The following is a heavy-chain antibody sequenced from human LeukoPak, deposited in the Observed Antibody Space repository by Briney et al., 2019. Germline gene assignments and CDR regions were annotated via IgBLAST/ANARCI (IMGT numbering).Heavy chain of an antibody. CDR3: ARASSTSRFLEPKDAFDI. V-gene: IGHV4-59*11. J-gene: IGHJ3*02. CDR1: GGSISSHY. D-gene: IGHD3-3*01. CDR2: IYYSGST. Sequence: PSETLSLACTVSGGSISSHYWSWIRQPPGKGLEWIGYIYYSGSTNYNPSLKSRVTMSVDTSKNQFSLKLSSVTAADTAVYYCARASSTSRFLEPKDAFDIWGQGTMVTVSS.